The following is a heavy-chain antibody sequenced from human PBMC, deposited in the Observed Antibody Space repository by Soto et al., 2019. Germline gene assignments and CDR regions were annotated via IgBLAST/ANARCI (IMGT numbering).Heavy chain of an antibody. CDR1: GYTLTELS. D-gene: IGHD1-26*01. CDR3: ATSILGVDENYYYYYGMDV. CDR2: FDPEDGET. J-gene: IGHJ6*02. Sequence: GSVKVSCKVSGYTLTELSMHWVRQAPGKGLEWMGGFDPEDGETIYAQKFQGRVTMTEDTSTDTAYMELSSLRSEDTAVYYCATSILGVDENYYYYYGMDVWGQGTTVTVSS. V-gene: IGHV1-24*01.